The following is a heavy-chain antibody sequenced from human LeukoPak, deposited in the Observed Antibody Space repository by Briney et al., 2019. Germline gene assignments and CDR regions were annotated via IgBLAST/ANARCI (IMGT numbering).Heavy chain of an antibody. D-gene: IGHD3-22*01. CDR2: IYYRGST. CDR1: GGSISSSNYY. CDR3: ARDRAYYDSSGYYSGYFDY. V-gene: IGHV4-39*07. Sequence: SETLSLTCTVSGGSISSSNYYWGWIRQPPGKGLEWIGSIYYRGSTYYNPSLKSRVTISVDKSKNQFSLKLSSVTAADTAVYYCARDRAYYDSSGYYSGYFDYWGQGTLVTVSS. J-gene: IGHJ4*02.